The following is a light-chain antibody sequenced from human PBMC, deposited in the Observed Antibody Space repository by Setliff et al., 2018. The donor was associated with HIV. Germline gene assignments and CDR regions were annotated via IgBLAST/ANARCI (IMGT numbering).Light chain of an antibody. CDR1: SSDVGGYDY. CDR2: EVS. V-gene: IGLV2-14*01. CDR3: SSYTSSFTRV. Sequence: QSVLTQPASVSGSPGQSITISCTGTSSDVGGYDYVSWYQQHPGKAPKLMIYEVSNRPSGVSNRFSGSKSGNTASLTISVLQAEDEADYYCSSYTSSFTRVFGTGTKVTVL. J-gene: IGLJ1*01.